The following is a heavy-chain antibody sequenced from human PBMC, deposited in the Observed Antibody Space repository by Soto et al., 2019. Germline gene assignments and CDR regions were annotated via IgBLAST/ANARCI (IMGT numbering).Heavy chain of an antibody. CDR1: GYIFTDFY. D-gene: IGHD6-19*01. J-gene: IGHJ4*02. Sequence: GGSVKVSCKASGYIFTDFYMHWVRQAPGQGLEWMGWISAYNGYPNYGPKFEGRVAMTTDTSTSTAYMELRSLRSDDTAVYYCARDIGYSSGWSIFDYWGQGTLVTVSS. CDR3: ARDIGYSSGWSIFDY. CDR2: ISAYNGYP. V-gene: IGHV1-18*01.